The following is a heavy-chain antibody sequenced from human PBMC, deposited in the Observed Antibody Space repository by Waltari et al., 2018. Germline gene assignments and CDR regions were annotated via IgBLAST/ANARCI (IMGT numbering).Heavy chain of an antibody. D-gene: IGHD3-10*01. V-gene: IGHV3-7*01. Sequence: EVQLVESGGGLVQPGGSLRLSCLVSGFTFSDSWRSWVRQAPGKGLEWVANIKQDGSDIYYADSVKGRFTISRDNAKNSLYLQMNSLRAEDTAVYYCARDVGNVGGNYWGQGTLVTVSS. CDR3: ARDVGNVGGNY. J-gene: IGHJ4*02. CDR1: GFTFSDSW. CDR2: IKQDGSDI.